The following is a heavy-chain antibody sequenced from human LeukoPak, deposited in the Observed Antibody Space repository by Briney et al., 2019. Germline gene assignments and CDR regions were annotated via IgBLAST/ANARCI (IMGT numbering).Heavy chain of an antibody. V-gene: IGHV3-23*01. CDR3: AKALNYWYFDL. CDR1: GFTFSRYD. Sequence: GGSLRLYCAASGFTFSRYDMSWVRQAPRKGLEWVSASGGDGGSTYAEYVNGRFTISRDSSKNTLYLQMNSLRAEDTATYYCAKALNYWYFDLWGRGNLVTVSS. CDR2: SGGDGGST. J-gene: IGHJ2*01.